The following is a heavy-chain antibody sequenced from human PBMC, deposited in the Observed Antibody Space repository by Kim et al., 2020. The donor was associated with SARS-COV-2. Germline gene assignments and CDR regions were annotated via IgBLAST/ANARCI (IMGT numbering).Heavy chain of an antibody. Sequence: TYYADSVKGRFTTARDNAKNTLYLQMNSLRAEDTAVYYCARGNYYGMDVWGQGTTVTVSS. V-gene: IGHV3-74*01. J-gene: IGHJ6*02. CDR3: ARGNYYGMDV. CDR2: T.